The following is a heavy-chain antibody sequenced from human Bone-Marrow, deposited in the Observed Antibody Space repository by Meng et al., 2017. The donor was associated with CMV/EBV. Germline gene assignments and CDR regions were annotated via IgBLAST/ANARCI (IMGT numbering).Heavy chain of an antibody. CDR2: IHHSGTT. J-gene: IGHJ5*02. D-gene: IGHD3-10*01. Sequence: SETLSLTCTVSGDSISTYWWSWIRQSPGKGLEWIGYIHHSGTTNHNPSLRSRVIMSVDTSNNQFSLKLTSVTAADTAVYYCARDSYHYGSSTYNWFDPWGQGILVTVYS. CDR3: ARDSYHYGSSTYNWFDP. V-gene: IGHV4-59*01. CDR1: GDSISTYW.